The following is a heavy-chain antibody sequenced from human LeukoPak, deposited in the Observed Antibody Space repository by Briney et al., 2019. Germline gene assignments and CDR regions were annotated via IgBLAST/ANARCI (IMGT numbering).Heavy chain of an antibody. Sequence: ASVKVSCKASGYTFAGYYIHWVRQAPGQGLEWMGRINPHSGDTDYAQKFQGRVSMTSDTSIITAYMELSSLKSDDAAIYYCANVPPGYGFVIDYWGQGTLVTVSA. CDR3: ANVPPGYGFVIDY. CDR2: INPHSGDT. D-gene: IGHD5-18*01. V-gene: IGHV1-2*06. J-gene: IGHJ4*02. CDR1: GYTFAGYY.